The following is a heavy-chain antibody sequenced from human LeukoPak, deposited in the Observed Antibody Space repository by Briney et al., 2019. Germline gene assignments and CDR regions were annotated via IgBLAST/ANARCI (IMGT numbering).Heavy chain of an antibody. CDR3: GRGTQSFDP. V-gene: IGHV1-2*02. CDR2: INPKSGDT. Sequence: ASVRVSCKASGYTFIDYYIHWVRQAPGQGLEWMGWINPKSGDTNYAQKFQDRVTMTRDTSTSTGYMELRSLRSEDTAVYYCGRGTQSFDPWGQGTLVTVSS. J-gene: IGHJ5*02. CDR1: GYTFIDYY.